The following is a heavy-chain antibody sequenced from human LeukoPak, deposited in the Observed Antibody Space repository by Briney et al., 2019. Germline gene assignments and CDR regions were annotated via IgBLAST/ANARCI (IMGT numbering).Heavy chain of an antibody. J-gene: IGHJ4*02. Sequence: YAQKFQGRVTITADESTSTAYMELSSLRSEDTAVYYCARGDYGSGSYRYFDYWGQGTLVTVSS. D-gene: IGHD3-10*01. CDR3: ARGDYGSGSYRYFDY. V-gene: IGHV1-69*01.